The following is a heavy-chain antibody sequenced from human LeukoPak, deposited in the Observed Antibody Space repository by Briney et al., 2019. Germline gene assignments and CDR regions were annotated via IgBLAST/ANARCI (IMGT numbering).Heavy chain of an antibody. J-gene: IGHJ4*02. CDR2: IYTSGST. Sequence: SETLSLTCTVSGGSISSYYWSWIRQPAGKGLEWIGRIYTSGSTNYNPSLKSRVTMSVDTSKNQFSLKLSSVTAADTAVYYCARDRLSNGSSGYYYYFDYWGQGTLVTVSS. CDR1: GGSISSYY. CDR3: ARDRLSNGSSGYYYYFDY. V-gene: IGHV4-4*07. D-gene: IGHD3-22*01.